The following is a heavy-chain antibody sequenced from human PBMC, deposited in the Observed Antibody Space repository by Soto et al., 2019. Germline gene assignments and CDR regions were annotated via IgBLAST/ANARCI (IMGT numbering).Heavy chain of an antibody. CDR1: GGSISSGDFY. CDR3: ATFSIYGAYTGRKFDP. Sequence: QVQLQESGPGLVKPSQTLSLTCTVSGGSISSGDFYWSWIRQPPGKGLEWIGYIHYSGSTFYNPSLGGRVTISVDPSKHPFSLKLSSVSAADTAVYYCATFSIYGAYTGRKFDPRGQGTLVTVSS. J-gene: IGHJ5*02. CDR2: IHYSGST. D-gene: IGHD4-17*01. V-gene: IGHV4-30-4*01.